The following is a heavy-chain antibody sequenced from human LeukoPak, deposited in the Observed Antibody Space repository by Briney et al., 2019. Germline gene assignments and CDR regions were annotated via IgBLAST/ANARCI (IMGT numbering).Heavy chain of an antibody. CDR2: TYYRSKWFN. V-gene: IGHV6-1*01. CDR1: GDSVFSNSS. J-gene: IGHJ3*02. Sequence: LSQTLSLTCAISGDSVFSNSSWNWIRQSPSRGLEWLGRTYYRSKWFNDYAVSVKSRITINPETSKNQFSLQLNSVTPEDTAVYYCARDLLDSFDIWGQGTMVTVSS. CDR3: ARDLLDSFDI.